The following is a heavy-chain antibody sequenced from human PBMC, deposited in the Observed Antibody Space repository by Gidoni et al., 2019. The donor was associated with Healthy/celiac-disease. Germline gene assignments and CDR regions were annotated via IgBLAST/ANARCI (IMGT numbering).Heavy chain of an antibody. CDR2: ISYDGSNK. Sequence: VQLVESGGGVVQPGRSLRLPCAASGFTFSSYGMHWVRQAPGKGLEWVAVISYDGSNKYYADSVKGRFTISRDNSKNTLYLQMNSLRAEDTAVYYCAKDGGYTDFDYWGQGTLVTVSS. V-gene: IGHV3-30*18. CDR1: GFTFSSYG. J-gene: IGHJ4*02. CDR3: AKDGGYTDFDY. D-gene: IGHD3-16*01.